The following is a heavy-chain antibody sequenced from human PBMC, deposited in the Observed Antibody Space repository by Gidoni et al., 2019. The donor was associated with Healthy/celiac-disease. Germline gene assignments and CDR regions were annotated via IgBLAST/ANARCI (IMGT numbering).Heavy chain of an antibody. Sequence: EVQLLESGGGLVQPGGSLRLSCAASGFTFSSSAMSWVRQAPGKGLEWVSAISGSGGSTYYADSVKGRFTISRDNSKNTLYLQMNSLRAEDTAVYYCAKVLNIVVVPAAHYGMDVWGQGTTVTVSS. D-gene: IGHD2-2*01. CDR1: GFTFSSSA. CDR2: ISGSGGST. J-gene: IGHJ6*02. V-gene: IGHV3-23*01. CDR3: AKVLNIVVVPAAHYGMDV.